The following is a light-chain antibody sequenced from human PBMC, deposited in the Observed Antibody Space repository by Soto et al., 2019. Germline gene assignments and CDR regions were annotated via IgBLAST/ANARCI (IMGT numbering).Light chain of an antibody. CDR3: QQYNNWPIT. Sequence: EIVLTQSPGTLALSPGERGPRSCRASQTVRNNYLAWYQQKPGQAPRLLIYGAYTRATGITARFSGSGSGTEFTLTISSLQSEDFAVYYCQQYNNWPITVGQGTRLEIK. V-gene: IGKV3-15*01. CDR1: QTVRNN. CDR2: GAY. J-gene: IGKJ5*01.